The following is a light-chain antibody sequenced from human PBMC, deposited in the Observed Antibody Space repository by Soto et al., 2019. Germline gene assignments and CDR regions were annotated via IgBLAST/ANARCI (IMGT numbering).Light chain of an antibody. CDR3: QHYNSYSEA. V-gene: IGKV1-5*03. CDR2: KAS. CDR1: QTISSW. Sequence: DIQMTQSPSTLSGSVGDRVTITCRASQTISSWLAWYQQKPGKAPKLLIYKASTLKSGVPSRFSGSGSGTEFTLTIRSLHPDDFATYSCQHYNSYSEAFGQGTKVDTK. J-gene: IGKJ1*01.